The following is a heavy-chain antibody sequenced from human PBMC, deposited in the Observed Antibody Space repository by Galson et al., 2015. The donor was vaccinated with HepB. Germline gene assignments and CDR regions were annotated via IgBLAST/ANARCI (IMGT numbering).Heavy chain of an antibody. V-gene: IGHV3-48*03. J-gene: IGHJ4*02. Sequence: SLRLSCAASGFTFSSYEMNWVRQAPGKGLEWVSYISSSGSTIYYADSVKGRFTISRDNAKNSLYLQMNSLRAEDTAVYYCARENYGDDLLFDYWGQGTLVTVSS. D-gene: IGHD4-17*01. CDR2: ISSSGSTI. CDR1: GFTFSSYE. CDR3: ARENYGDDLLFDY.